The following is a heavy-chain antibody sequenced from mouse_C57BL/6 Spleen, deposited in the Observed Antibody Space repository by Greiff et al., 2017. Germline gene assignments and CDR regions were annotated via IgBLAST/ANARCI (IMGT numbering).Heavy chain of an antibody. CDR3: ATSFISTVVATFDY. D-gene: IGHD1-1*01. J-gene: IGHJ2*01. CDR1: GYTFTSYW. V-gene: IGHV1-61*01. Sequence: QVQLQQPGAELVRPGSSVKLSCKASGYTFTSYWMDWVKQRPGQGLEWIGNIYSSDSETHYNQKFKDKATLTVDKSSSTAYMQLSSLTSQDSAVYYCATSFISTVVATFDYWGQGTTLTVSS. CDR2: IYSSDSET.